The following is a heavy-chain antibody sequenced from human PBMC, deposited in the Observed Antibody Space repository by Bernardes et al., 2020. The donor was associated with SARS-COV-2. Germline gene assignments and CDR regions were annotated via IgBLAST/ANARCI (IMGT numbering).Heavy chain of an antibody. CDR3: ARDLALGLAELFPSDY. CDR1: GFTFSHYN. CDR2: ISRTPLTI. J-gene: IGHJ4*02. Sequence: WGSLRLSCAASGFTFSHYNMNWVRQAPGKGLEWISYISRTPLTISYADSVKGRFTLSRDNAKNSVYLQMNSLRDEDTAVYYCARDLALGLAELFPSDYWGQGTLVTVSS. V-gene: IGHV3-48*02. D-gene: IGHD3-3*01.